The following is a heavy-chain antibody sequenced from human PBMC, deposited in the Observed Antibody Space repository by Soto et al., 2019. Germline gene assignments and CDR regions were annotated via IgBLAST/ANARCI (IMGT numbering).Heavy chain of an antibody. V-gene: IGHV4-59*01. Sequence: PSETLSLTCTVSGGSISSYYWSWIRQPPGKGLEWIGYIYYSGSTNYNPSLKSRVTISVDTSKNQFSLKLSSVTAADTAVYYCAGGPTWHYYAAGGQGTLVTVSS. CDR1: GGSISSYY. D-gene: IGHD3-10*01. J-gene: IGHJ4*02. CDR3: AGGPTWHYYAA. CDR2: IYYSGST.